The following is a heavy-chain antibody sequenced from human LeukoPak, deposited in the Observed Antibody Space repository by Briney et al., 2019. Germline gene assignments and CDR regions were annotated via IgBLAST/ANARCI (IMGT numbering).Heavy chain of an antibody. D-gene: IGHD6-19*01. CDR3: ARDRVRYSSGWYFDY. CDR2: ISYDGSSE. V-gene: IGHV3-30*01. Sequence: GRSLRLSCAASGFTFSTYAMHWVGQAPGKGLEWVAVISYDGSSEYYADSVKGRLTIARDNSRNTLYLQMDSLRAEDTAVYYCARDRVRYSSGWYFDYWGQGTLVAVSS. J-gene: IGHJ4*02. CDR1: GFTFSTYA.